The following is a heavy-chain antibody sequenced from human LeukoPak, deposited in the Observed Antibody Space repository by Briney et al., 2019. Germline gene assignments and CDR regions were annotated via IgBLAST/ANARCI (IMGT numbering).Heavy chain of an antibody. D-gene: IGHD5-18*01. J-gene: IGHJ4*02. Sequence: GGSLRLSCAASGFTFSSYAMSWVRQAPGKGLEWVSAISGSGGSTYYADSVKGRFTISRDNSKNTLYLQMNSLRAEDTAVYYCAKDRERHTAMVRWFDYWGQGTLVTVSS. CDR2: ISGSGGST. CDR1: GFTFSSYA. CDR3: AKDRERHTAMVRWFDY. V-gene: IGHV3-23*01.